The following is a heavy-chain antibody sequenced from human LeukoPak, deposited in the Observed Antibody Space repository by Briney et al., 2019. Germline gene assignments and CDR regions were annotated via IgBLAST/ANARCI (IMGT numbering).Heavy chain of an antibody. D-gene: IGHD2-8*01. J-gene: IGHJ4*02. Sequence: ASVKVSCKASGGTFSRYAISWVREAPAQVLEWMGGIIPIFGTANYAQKFQGRVTITEDESTSTAYMELSSLRSEDTAVYYCARALMVYATTFDYWGQGTLVTVSS. V-gene: IGHV1-69*13. CDR1: GGTFSRYA. CDR2: IIPIFGTA. CDR3: ARALMVYATTFDY.